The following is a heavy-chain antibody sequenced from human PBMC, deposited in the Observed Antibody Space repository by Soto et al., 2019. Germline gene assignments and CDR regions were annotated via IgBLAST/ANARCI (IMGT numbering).Heavy chain of an antibody. Sequence: ASVKVSCKASGYTFTGYYMHWVRQAPGQGLEWMGWINPNSGGTNYAQKFQGRVTMTRDTSISTAYMETNSLRVEDTAVYFCAKDFKVSGSHYGTLNYYYGMDVWGQGTTVTVSS. V-gene: IGHV1-2*02. D-gene: IGHD3-10*01. CDR1: GYTFTGYY. CDR2: INPNSGGT. CDR3: AKDFKVSGSHYGTLNYYYGMDV. J-gene: IGHJ6*02.